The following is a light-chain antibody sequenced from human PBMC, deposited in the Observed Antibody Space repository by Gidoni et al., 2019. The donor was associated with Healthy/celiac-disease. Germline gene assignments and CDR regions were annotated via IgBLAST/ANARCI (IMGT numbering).Light chain of an antibody. CDR1: SSNIGAGYD. CDR2: GDS. V-gene: IGLV1-40*01. CDR3: QSYDSSLSGYVV. J-gene: IGLJ2*01. Sequence: QSVLTQPPSVSGAPGQSVPSSCTGSSSNIGAGYDVHWYQQLPGTAPKLLIYGDSNRPSGVPDRFSGSKSGTSASLAITGLQAEDEADYYCQSYDSSLSGYVVFGGGTKLTVL.